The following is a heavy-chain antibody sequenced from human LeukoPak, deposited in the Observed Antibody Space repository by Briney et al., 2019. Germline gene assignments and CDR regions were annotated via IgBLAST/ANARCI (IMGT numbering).Heavy chain of an antibody. Sequence: SQTLSLTCTVSARSIGSYYWSWIRQPAGKGREWIGRIYTSGSTTYNPSLKSRVTMSVDTSKNQFSLKLSSVTAADTAVYYCARDLAAAGSGWFDPWGQGTLVTVSS. D-gene: IGHD6-13*01. CDR3: ARDLAAAGSGWFDP. CDR2: IYTSGST. V-gene: IGHV4-4*07. CDR1: ARSIGSYY. J-gene: IGHJ5*02.